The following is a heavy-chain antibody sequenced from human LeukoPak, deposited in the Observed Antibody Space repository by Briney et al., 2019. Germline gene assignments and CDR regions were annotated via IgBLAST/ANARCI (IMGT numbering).Heavy chain of an antibody. CDR3: AKDPSLRVTLPV. CDR2: ISHDGNNE. D-gene: IGHD2-21*02. J-gene: IGHJ4*02. V-gene: IGHV3-30*18. CDR1: GFTFNNYG. Sequence: PGRSLRLSCAASGFTFNNYGLHWVRQAPGKGLEWVTLISHDGNNEYYADSVKGRFATSRDDSKDTLYLQMNSLRAEDTAVYYCAKDPSLRVTLPVWGQGTLVTVSP.